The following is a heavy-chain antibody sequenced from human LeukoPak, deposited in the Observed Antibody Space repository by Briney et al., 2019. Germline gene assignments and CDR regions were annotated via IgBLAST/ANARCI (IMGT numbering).Heavy chain of an antibody. D-gene: IGHD6-19*01. CDR2: IYHSGST. CDR1: GGSISSGGYY. V-gene: IGHV4-30-2*01. Sequence: SQTLSLTCTVSGGSISSGGYYWSWIRQPPGKGLEWIGYIYHSGSTYYNPSLKSRVTISVDKSKNQFSLKLSSVTAADTAVYYCARDRGGWGPTPLYYFDYWGQGTLVTVSS. J-gene: IGHJ4*02. CDR3: ARDRGGWGPTPLYYFDY.